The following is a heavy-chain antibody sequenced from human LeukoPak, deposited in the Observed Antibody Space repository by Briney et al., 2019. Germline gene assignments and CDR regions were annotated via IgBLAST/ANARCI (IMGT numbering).Heavy chain of an antibody. Sequence: SETLSLTCAVYGGSFSGYYWSWIRQPPGKGLEWIGEINHSGSTNYNPSLKSRVTISVDTSKNQFSLKLSSVTAADTAVYYCARGTPPIRYYYDLHPLGAFDIWGQGTMVTVSS. D-gene: IGHD3-22*01. CDR3: ARGTPPIRYYYDLHPLGAFDI. CDR1: GGSFSGYY. J-gene: IGHJ3*02. CDR2: INHSGST. V-gene: IGHV4-34*01.